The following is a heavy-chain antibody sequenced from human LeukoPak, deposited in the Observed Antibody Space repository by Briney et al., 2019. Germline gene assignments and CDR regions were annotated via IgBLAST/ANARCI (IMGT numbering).Heavy chain of an antibody. CDR1: RFTFTSYW. J-gene: IGHJ4*02. Sequence: GGSLRLSCAASRFTFTSYWMSWVRQAPGKGLEWVANINYDGSERYYIDSVKGRFTISRDNSKNTLYLQMNSLRAEDAAVYYCAREPRDGGRVDYWGQGTLVTVSS. CDR3: AREPRDGGRVDY. D-gene: IGHD2-15*01. CDR2: INYDGSER. V-gene: IGHV3-7*01.